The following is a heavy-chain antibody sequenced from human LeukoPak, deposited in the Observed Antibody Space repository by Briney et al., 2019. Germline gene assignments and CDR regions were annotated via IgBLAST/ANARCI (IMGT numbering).Heavy chain of an antibody. D-gene: IGHD2-21*02. V-gene: IGHV4-34*01. CDR2: INHSGST. Sequence: SETLSLTCAVYGGSFSGYYWSWIRQPPGKGLEWIGEINHSGSTNYNPSLKSRVTISVDTSKNQFSLKLSSVTAADTAVYYCATVNVVVTAWSAAWYFDLWGRGTLVTVSS. CDR3: ATVNVVVTAWSAAWYFDL. CDR1: GGSFSGYY. J-gene: IGHJ2*01.